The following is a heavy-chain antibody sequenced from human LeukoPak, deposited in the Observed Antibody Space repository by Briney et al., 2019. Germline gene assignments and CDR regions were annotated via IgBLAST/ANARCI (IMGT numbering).Heavy chain of an antibody. Sequence: PSETLSLTCTVSGGSISSDYWSWIRQPPGKGLEWIGYIYYSGSTNYNPPLKSRVTISVDTSKNQFSLKLSSVTAADTAVYYCARGRGYYYDIPFDYWGQGTLVTVAS. J-gene: IGHJ4*02. CDR3: ARGRGYYYDIPFDY. CDR1: GGSISSDY. CDR2: IYYSGST. D-gene: IGHD3-22*01. V-gene: IGHV4-59*01.